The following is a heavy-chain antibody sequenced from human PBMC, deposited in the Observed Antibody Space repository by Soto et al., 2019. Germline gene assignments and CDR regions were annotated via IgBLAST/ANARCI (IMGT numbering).Heavy chain of an antibody. D-gene: IGHD3-3*01. CDR2: IIPIFGTA. V-gene: IGHV1-69*13. J-gene: IGHJ4*02. CDR3: ARLPGIFRGGC. CDR1: GGTFSSYA. Sequence: ASVKVSCKASGGTFSSYAISWVRQAPGQGLEWMGGIIPIFGTANYAQKFQSRVTITADESTSTAYMELSSLRSEDTAVYYCARLPGIFRGGCWGQGTLVTVSS.